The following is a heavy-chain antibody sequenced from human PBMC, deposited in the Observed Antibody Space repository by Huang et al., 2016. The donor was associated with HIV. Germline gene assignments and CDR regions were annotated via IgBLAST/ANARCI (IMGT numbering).Heavy chain of an antibody. V-gene: IGHV3-23*01. CDR1: GFTFIDFA. J-gene: IGHJ4*02. CDR3: AKDPSSPYGDSYFEQ. Sequence: EVQLLESGGGLVQPGGSLRLSCAASGFTFIDFAMSWVRQAPGKGLEWVSAIRGSGHNTYYADSVKGRFTISRDNSKNTLYLQMNKLRVEDTAVYFCAKDPSSPYGDSYFEQWGQGTLVTVSP. D-gene: IGHD4-17*01. CDR2: IRGSGHNT.